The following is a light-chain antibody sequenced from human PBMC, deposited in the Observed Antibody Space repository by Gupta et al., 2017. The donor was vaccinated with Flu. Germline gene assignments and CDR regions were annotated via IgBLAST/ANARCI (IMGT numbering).Light chain of an antibody. V-gene: IGLV3-27*01. J-gene: IGLJ3*02. CDR1: VLAKKY. CDR3: YYADTNNLVV. Sequence: SYQLTQPSSVSVSPGQTARITCSGDVLAKKYARWFQQNPAQAPVLGRYKNSERPSGMPARVSGSGSATTVTITISGAEVEEESYYECYYADTNNLVVFGGGTKLTV. CDR2: KNS.